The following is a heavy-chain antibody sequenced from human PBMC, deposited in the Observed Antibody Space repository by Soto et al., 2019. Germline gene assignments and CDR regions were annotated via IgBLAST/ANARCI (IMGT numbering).Heavy chain of an antibody. Sequence: SETLSLTCTVSGGSISSGGYYWSWIRQHTGKGLEWIGYIYYSGSTYYNPSLKSRVTISVDTSKNQFSLKLSSVTAADTAVYYCARAPSLRYGDYYYYYGMDVWGQGTTVTVSS. V-gene: IGHV4-31*03. J-gene: IGHJ6*02. D-gene: IGHD4-17*01. CDR3: ARAPSLRYGDYYYYYGMDV. CDR2: IYYSGST. CDR1: GGSISSGGYY.